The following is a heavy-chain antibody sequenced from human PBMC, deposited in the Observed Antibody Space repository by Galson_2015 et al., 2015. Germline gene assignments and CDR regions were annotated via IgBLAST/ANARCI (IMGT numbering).Heavy chain of an antibody. J-gene: IGHJ4*02. CDR1: GGSISSSNW. D-gene: IGHD6-19*01. CDR3: EGVGRYSSGLFDY. CDR2: IYHSGST. Sequence: ETLSLTCAVSGGSISSSNWWSWVRQPPGKGLEWIGEIYHSGSTNYNPSLKSRVTISVDKSKNQFSLKLSSVTAADTAVYYCEGVGRYSSGLFDYWGQGTLVTVSS. V-gene: IGHV4-4*02.